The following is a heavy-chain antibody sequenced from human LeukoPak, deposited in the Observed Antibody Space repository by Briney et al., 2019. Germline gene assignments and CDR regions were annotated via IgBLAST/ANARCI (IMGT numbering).Heavy chain of an antibody. CDR2: ISSSSSYI. D-gene: IGHD3-22*01. CDR1: GFTFSSYS. V-gene: IGHV3-21*01. J-gene: IGHJ4*02. Sequence: GGSLRLSCAASGFTFSSYSMNWVRQAPGKGLEWVSSISSSSSYIYYADSVKGRFTISRDNAKNSLYLQMNSLRAEDTAVYYCARARTDSSGYYPLIDWGQGTLVTVS. CDR3: ARARTDSSGYYPLID.